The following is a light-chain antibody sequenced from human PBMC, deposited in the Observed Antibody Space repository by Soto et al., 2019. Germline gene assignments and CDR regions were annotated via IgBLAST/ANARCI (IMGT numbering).Light chain of an antibody. CDR1: SSDVGSYNL. Sequence: QSALTQPASVSGSPGQSITISCTGTSSDVGSYNLVSWYQQHPGKAPKLMIYEGNKRPSVVSNRFSGSKSANTASLTISGLHTEDEADYYCCSYAGTNTFVFGTGTKLTVL. V-gene: IGLV2-23*01. CDR3: CSYAGTNTFV. J-gene: IGLJ1*01. CDR2: EGN.